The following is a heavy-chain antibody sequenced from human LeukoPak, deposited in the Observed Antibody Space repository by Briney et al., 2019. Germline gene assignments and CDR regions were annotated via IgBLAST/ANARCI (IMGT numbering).Heavy chain of an antibody. J-gene: IGHJ6*03. V-gene: IGHV3-30*03. CDR3: ARDRGSSWVDYYYMDV. D-gene: IGHD6-13*01. CDR2: MSYDGDSK. CDR1: GFTFSSYG. Sequence: GGSLRLSCAASGFTFSSYGMHWVRQAPGKGLEWVAVMSYDGDSKNYADSVKGRFTISRDNAKNTLYLQMNSLRVEDTAVYYCARDRGSSWVDYYYMDVWGKGTPVTVSS.